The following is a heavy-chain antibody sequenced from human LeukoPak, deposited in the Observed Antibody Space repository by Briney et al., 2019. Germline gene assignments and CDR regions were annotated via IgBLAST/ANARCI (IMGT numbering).Heavy chain of an antibody. Sequence: GGSLRLSCAVSGFTVSTNYMSWVRQAPGKGLEWVSVIYSGGATHYADSVKGRFTTSRDNSKNTLYLQMNSLRAEDTAIYYCARGHSSGSPDPFDYWGQGTLVTVSS. CDR2: IYSGGAT. J-gene: IGHJ4*02. CDR1: GFTVSTNY. CDR3: ARGHSSGSPDPFDY. V-gene: IGHV3-53*01. D-gene: IGHD3-22*01.